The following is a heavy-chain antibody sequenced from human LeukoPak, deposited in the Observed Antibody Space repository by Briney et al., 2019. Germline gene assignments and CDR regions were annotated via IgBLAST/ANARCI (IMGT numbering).Heavy chain of an antibody. Sequence: SETLSLTCAVYGGSFSGYYWSWIRQPPGKGLEWVGYIYYSGSTNYNPSLKSRVTISVGTSKNQFSLKLSSVTAADTAVYYWARSHIAAAGGFDYWGQGTLVTVSS. CDR2: IYYSGST. CDR1: GGSFSGYY. V-gene: IGHV4-59*01. J-gene: IGHJ4*02. D-gene: IGHD6-13*01. CDR3: ARSHIAAAGGFDY.